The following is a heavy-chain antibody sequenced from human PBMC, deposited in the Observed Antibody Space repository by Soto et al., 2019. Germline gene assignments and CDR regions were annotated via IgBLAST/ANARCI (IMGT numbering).Heavy chain of an antibody. Sequence: PGGSLRLSCAASGFSLSGYWMLWVRQVPDKGPECVARVNSDDGSATYAASVKGRFTVSRGIAQNTLYLQMNSLRVEDTAVYYCARDSSGSYWGQGTLVTVSS. CDR3: ARDSSGSY. V-gene: IGHV3-74*01. CDR1: GFSLSGYW. CDR2: VNSDDGSA. J-gene: IGHJ4*02. D-gene: IGHD6-19*01.